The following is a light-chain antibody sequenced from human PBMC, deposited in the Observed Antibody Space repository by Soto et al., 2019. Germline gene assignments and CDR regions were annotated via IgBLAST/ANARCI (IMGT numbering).Light chain of an antibody. CDR1: QSVSSSY. CDR3: QQRSNWPPA. J-gene: IGKJ4*01. V-gene: IGKV3-11*01. Sequence: IVLTKSPVALSLSPGERATLSCRASQSVSSSYLAWYQQKPGQAPRLLIYDASNRPTDIPARFSGSGSGTDFTLTISSLEPEDFAVYYCQQRSNWPPAFGGGTKVDIK. CDR2: DAS.